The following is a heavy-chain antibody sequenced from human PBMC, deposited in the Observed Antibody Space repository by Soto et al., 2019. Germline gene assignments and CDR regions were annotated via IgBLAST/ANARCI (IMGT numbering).Heavy chain of an antibody. Sequence: QVQLVESGGGVVQPGRSLRLSCAASGFTFSSYGMHWVRQAPGKGLEWVAVIWYDGSNKYYADSVKGRFTISRDNSKNTLYLQMTSLRAEDTAVYYCARVPNSGDGYNEDYWGQGTLVTVSS. J-gene: IGHJ4*02. CDR2: IWYDGSNK. CDR1: GFTFSSYG. V-gene: IGHV3-33*01. CDR3: ARVPNSGDGYNEDY. D-gene: IGHD1-26*01.